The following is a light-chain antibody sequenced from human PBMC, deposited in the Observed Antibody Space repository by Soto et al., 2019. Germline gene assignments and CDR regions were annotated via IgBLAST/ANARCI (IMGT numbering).Light chain of an antibody. CDR3: QHRSNWPLT. V-gene: IGKV3-11*01. Sequence: EIVLTQSPATLSLSPGERATLSCRASQSVSSFLAWYQQKPGQAPRLLIYDASNRATGIPARFSGSGSGTDFTLTISRLEPEDFAVYYCQHRSNWPLTFGGGTKVEI. J-gene: IGKJ4*01. CDR1: QSVSSF. CDR2: DAS.